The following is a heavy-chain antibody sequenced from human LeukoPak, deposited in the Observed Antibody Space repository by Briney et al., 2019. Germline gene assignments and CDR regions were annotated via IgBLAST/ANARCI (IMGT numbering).Heavy chain of an antibody. V-gene: IGHV6-1*03. CDR3: ARDKVDRGEYSSGWYGGDYYYYMDV. Sequence: SQTLSLTCAISGDSVSSNSAAWNWIRQSPSRGLEWLGSTYYRSKSYNNYAVSVKSSIPIHPDTSKNQFSLQLNSVTHEDTAVYYCARDKVDRGEYSSGWYGGDYYYYMDVWGKGTTVTVSS. D-gene: IGHD6-19*01. CDR1: GDSVSSNSAA. J-gene: IGHJ6*03. CDR2: TYYRSKSYN.